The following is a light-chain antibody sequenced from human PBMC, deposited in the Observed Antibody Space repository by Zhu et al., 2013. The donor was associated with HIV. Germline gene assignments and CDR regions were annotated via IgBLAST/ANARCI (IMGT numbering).Light chain of an antibody. V-gene: IGKV1-5*01. CDR2: AAS. Sequence: DIQMTQSPSTLSASVGDRVTITCRASQNIDNWLAWYQQKPGKAPKSLMYAASTLQSGVPSKFSGSASGTDFTLTISNLQPEDFATYYCQQYNIYPLTFGGGTKVEMK. CDR1: QNIDNW. CDR3: QQYNIYPLT. J-gene: IGKJ4*01.